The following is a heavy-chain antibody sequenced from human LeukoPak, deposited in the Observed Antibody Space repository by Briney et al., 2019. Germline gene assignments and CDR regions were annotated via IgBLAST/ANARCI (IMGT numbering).Heavy chain of an antibody. Sequence: NPSETLSLTCTGSGGSISNYYWSWIRQPPGKGLEWIGCISYSGSTNYNSSLKSRVAISVDTSKNQFSLKLSSVTAADTAMYYCARHFSGRSPAGYWGQGTLVTVSS. CDR1: GGSISNYY. J-gene: IGHJ4*02. D-gene: IGHD6-19*01. CDR2: ISYSGST. V-gene: IGHV4-59*08. CDR3: ARHFSGRSPAGY.